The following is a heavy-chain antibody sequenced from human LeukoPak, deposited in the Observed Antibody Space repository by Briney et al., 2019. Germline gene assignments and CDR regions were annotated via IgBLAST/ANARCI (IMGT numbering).Heavy chain of an antibody. V-gene: IGHV1-2*02. CDR3: ARDRTRTGYSSGWYHDY. J-gene: IGHJ4*02. Sequence: ASVKVSCKTSGYTFTGYYMHWVRQAPGQGLEWMGWINPNSGGTNYAQKFQGRVTMTRDTSISTAYMELSRLRSDDTAVYYCARDRTRTGYSSGWYHDYWGQGTLVTVSS. D-gene: IGHD6-19*01. CDR1: GYTFTGYY. CDR2: INPNSGGT.